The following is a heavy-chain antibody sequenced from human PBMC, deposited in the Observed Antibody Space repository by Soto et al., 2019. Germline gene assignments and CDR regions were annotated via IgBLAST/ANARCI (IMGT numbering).Heavy chain of an antibody. Sequence: QVPLVQSGAEVKKPGASVKVSCKASGYTFTSYAMHWVRQAPGHRLEWMGWINAGNGNTKYSQKFQGSVTITRDTSASTAYMELSSLRSEDTAVYYCARDLRPRAVAGFDYWGQGTLVTVSS. D-gene: IGHD6-19*01. J-gene: IGHJ4*02. CDR3: ARDLRPRAVAGFDY. V-gene: IGHV1-3*01. CDR1: GYTFTSYA. CDR2: INAGNGNT.